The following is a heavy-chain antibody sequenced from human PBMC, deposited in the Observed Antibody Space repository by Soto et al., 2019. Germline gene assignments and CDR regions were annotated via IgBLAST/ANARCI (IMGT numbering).Heavy chain of an antibody. D-gene: IGHD5-12*01. V-gene: IGHV3-30-3*01. CDR3: ARDGDGERWLQLGKGWFDP. J-gene: IGHJ5*02. CDR1: GFTFSSYA. Sequence: QVQLVESGGGVVQPGRSLRLSCAASGFTFSSYAMHWVRQAPGKGLEWVAVISYDGSNKYYADSVKGRFTISRDNSKNTLYLQMNSLRAEDTAVYYCARDGDGERWLQLGKGWFDPWGQGTLVTVSS. CDR2: ISYDGSNK.